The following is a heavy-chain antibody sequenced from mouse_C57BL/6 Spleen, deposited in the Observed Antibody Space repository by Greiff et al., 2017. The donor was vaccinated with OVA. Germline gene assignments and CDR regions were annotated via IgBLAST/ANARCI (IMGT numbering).Heavy chain of an antibody. CDR3: ARDGNDDGWFDY. J-gene: IGHJ3*01. CDR2: IDPNSGGT. Sequence: QVQLQQPGAELVKPGASVKLSCKASGYTFTSYWMPWVKQRPGRGLEWIGSIDPNSGGTKYNEKFKSKATLTVDKPSSAAYMQLSSLTSEDSAVYSGARDGNDDGWFDYWGQGTLLTVSA. D-gene: IGHD2-2*01. CDR1: GYTFTSYW. V-gene: IGHV1-72*01.